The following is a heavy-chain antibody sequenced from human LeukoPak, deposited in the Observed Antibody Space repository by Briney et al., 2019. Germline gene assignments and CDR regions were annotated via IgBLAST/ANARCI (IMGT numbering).Heavy chain of an antibody. CDR1: EFTFTSYE. CDR2: ISGFGDTV. V-gene: IGHV3-48*03. Sequence: GGSLRLSCAASEFTFTSYEMNWVRQAPGKGLERVSYISGFGDTVFYADSVKGRFTISRDNAKNSLYLQMNSLRAEDTAVYYCARSEGIQNFDYWGQGTLVTVSS. CDR3: ARSEGIQNFDY. J-gene: IGHJ4*02.